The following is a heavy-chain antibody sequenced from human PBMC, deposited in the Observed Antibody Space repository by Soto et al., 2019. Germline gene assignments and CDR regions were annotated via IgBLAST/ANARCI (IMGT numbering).Heavy chain of an antibody. Sequence: PGESLKISCNGSGYTFTTYWINWVRQMPGKGLEWMGRIDPSDSYTKYSPSFQGHVIMSADKSISTAYLHWSSLRSEDTAVYYCARGLPPNWNDRDYWGQGTLVTVSS. V-gene: IGHV5-10-1*01. CDR3: ARGLPPNWNDRDY. D-gene: IGHD1-20*01. CDR2: IDPSDSYT. CDR1: GYTFTTYW. J-gene: IGHJ4*02.